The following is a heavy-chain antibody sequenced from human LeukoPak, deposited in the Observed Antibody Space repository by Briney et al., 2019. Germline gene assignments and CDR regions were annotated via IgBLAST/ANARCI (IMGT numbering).Heavy chain of an antibody. V-gene: IGHV4-31*02. CDR3: ARNMIATTGCDY. Sequence: SETLSLTCSVSGGSFTNGDYYWSWLRQQPGTGLEWIGNVYHSGSTNYNPSLKSRLTLSIDTSMRQFSLRLNSVTAADTAVYYCARNMIATTGCDYWGQGTLVTVSS. J-gene: IGHJ4*02. D-gene: IGHD4-17*01. CDR2: VYHSGST. CDR1: GGSFTNGDYY.